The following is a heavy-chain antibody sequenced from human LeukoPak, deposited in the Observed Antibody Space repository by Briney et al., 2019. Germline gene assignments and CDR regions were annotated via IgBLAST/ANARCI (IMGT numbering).Heavy chain of an antibody. Sequence: GGSLRLSCAASGFTVSSNYMSWVRQAPGKGLEWVSVNYSGGSTYYAGSVKGRFTISRDNSKNTLYLQMNSLRAEDTAVYYCAREITAAAGTSWFDPWGQGTLVTVSS. CDR3: AREITAAAGTSWFDP. CDR1: GFTVSSNY. CDR2: NYSGGST. J-gene: IGHJ5*02. D-gene: IGHD6-13*01. V-gene: IGHV3-53*01.